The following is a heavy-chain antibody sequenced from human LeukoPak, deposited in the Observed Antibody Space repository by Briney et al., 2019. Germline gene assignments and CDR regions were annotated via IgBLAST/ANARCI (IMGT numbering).Heavy chain of an antibody. Sequence: PGGSLRPSCAASGFTVSSNYMSWVRQAPGKGLEWVSVIYSGGSTYYADSVKGRFTISRDNSKNTLYLQMNNLRAEDTAVYYCARRGTPNAFDLWGQGTMVTVSS. D-gene: IGHD3-16*01. V-gene: IGHV3-53*01. CDR2: IYSGGST. J-gene: IGHJ3*01. CDR3: ARRGTPNAFDL. CDR1: GFTVSSNY.